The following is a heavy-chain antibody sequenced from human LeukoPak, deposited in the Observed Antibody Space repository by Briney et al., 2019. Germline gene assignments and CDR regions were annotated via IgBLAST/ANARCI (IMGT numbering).Heavy chain of an antibody. D-gene: IGHD3-3*01. CDR1: GFTFSSYA. CDR3: ATSSLRNTILDY. V-gene: IGHV3-23*01. J-gene: IGHJ4*02. CDR2: ISGSGGST. Sequence: AGSLSLSCAASGFTFSSYAMSWVRQAPGKELEWVSAISGSGGSTYYADSVKGRFTISRDNSKNTLYLQMNSLRAEDTAVYYCATSSLRNTILDYWGQGTLVTVSS.